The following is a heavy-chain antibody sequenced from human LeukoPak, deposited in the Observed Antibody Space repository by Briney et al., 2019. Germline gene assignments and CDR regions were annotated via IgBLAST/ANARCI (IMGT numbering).Heavy chain of an antibody. CDR3: ATTSYSSSPHYYMDV. CDR1: GFTLSHYN. J-gene: IGHJ6*03. D-gene: IGHD6-6*01. CDR2: ISTSSSTI. V-gene: IGHV3-48*01. Sequence: GGSLRLSCAASGFTLSHYNMNWVRQGPGKGLEWVSFISTSSSTIYCADSMEGRFTISRDNDKNSLYLQMNSLRADDTAVYYCATTSYSSSPHYYMDVWGKGTTVTVSS.